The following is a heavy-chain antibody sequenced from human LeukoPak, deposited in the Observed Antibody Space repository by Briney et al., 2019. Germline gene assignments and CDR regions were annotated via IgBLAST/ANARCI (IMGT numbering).Heavy chain of an antibody. CDR2: IDYSGNT. D-gene: IGHD6-19*01. J-gene: IGHJ2*01. CDR1: GGSISSSSYY. CDR3: ARRSFVAVAGTLYWYFDL. Sequence: SETLSLTCTVSGGSISSSSYYWGWIRQPPGKGLEWIGNIDYSGNTNYNPSLKSRVTISVDTSKNQFSLKLSSVTAADTAVYYCARRSFVAVAGTLYWYFDLWGRGALVTVSS. V-gene: IGHV4-39*07.